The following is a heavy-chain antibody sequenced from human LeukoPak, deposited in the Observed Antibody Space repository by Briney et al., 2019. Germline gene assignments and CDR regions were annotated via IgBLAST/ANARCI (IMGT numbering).Heavy chain of an antibody. CDR2: INAANGNT. D-gene: IGHD5-12*01. CDR1: RYTLTNYP. CDR3: ARAPPGYSGYAQFVDTAMAYYYYGRDD. J-gene: IGHJ6*04. V-gene: IGHV1-3*01. Sequence: VNDACQASRYTLTNYPMHCLRQPLGQRLDCMGCINAANGNTKIPQKLHDRVTITRDTSATTAYMELTSLRSEDTAVYYCARAPPGYSGYAQFVDTAMAYYYYGRDDWGKGTTVTVSS.